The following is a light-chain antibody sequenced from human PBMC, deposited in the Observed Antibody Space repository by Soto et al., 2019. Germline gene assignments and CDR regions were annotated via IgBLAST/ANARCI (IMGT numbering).Light chain of an antibody. CDR3: QHRNNWPPGAT. Sequence: EIVLTQSPATLSLSPGQRATLSCRASQSVSSNLAWYQQKPGQPPRLLIYDASNRATGIPARFSGSGSGTDFTLTISCLEPEDFAVYYCQHRNNWPPGATFGGGTTVNIK. J-gene: IGKJ4*01. CDR2: DAS. V-gene: IGKV3-11*01. CDR1: QSVSSN.